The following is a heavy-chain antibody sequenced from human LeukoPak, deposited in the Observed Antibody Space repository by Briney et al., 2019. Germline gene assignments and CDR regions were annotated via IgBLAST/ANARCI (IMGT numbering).Heavy chain of an antibody. CDR3: AKSHSSSWYYFDY. Sequence: GGSLRLSCEASGFTSSSYAMTWVRQAPGKGLEWVSSISGSGGSTYYAASVKGRFTISRDNSKNTLYLQMNSLRAEDTAVYYCAKSHSSSWYYFDYWGQGTLVTVSS. CDR1: GFTSSSYA. CDR2: ISGSGGST. D-gene: IGHD6-13*01. V-gene: IGHV3-23*01. J-gene: IGHJ4*02.